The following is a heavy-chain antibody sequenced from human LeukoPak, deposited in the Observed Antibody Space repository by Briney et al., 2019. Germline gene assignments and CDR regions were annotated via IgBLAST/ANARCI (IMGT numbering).Heavy chain of an antibody. J-gene: IGHJ5*01. D-gene: IGHD2-2*01. CDR1: GGSFGGYY. CDR3: AGAPVCSSTSCHNWFDS. Sequence: SETLSLTCAVYGGSFGGYYWSWIRQPPGKGLEWIGEINHSGSTNYNPSLKSRVTISVDTSKNQFSLKLSSVTAADTAVYYCAGAPVCSSTSCHNWFDSWGQGTLVTVSS. V-gene: IGHV4-34*01. CDR2: INHSGST.